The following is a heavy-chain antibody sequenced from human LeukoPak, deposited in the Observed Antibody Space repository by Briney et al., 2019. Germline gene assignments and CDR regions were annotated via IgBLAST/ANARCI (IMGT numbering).Heavy chain of an antibody. J-gene: IGHJ4*02. V-gene: IGHV3-74*01. Sequence: GGSLRLSCAASGFTFSSYWMHWVRHAPGKGLVWVSRINSDGSSTSYADSAKGRFTISRDNAKNTLYLQMNSLRAEDTAVYYCARDFPYSYGVFDYWGQGTLVTVSS. CDR2: INSDGSST. CDR1: GFTFSSYW. CDR3: ARDFPYSYGVFDY. D-gene: IGHD5-18*01.